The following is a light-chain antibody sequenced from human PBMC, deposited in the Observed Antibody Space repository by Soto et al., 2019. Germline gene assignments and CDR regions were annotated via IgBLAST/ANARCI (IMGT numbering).Light chain of an antibody. CDR3: HQYDTLPPYT. CDR2: DAS. Sequence: DIQMTQSPSSLSASVGDRVTIACQANQDIGNYLNWYQQKPGKAPRLLIYDASNLEIGVPSRFSGSGSGTDFTFTISNLQPEDIAIYYCHQYDTLPPYTFGQGTKVELK. CDR1: QDIGNY. V-gene: IGKV1-33*01. J-gene: IGKJ2*01.